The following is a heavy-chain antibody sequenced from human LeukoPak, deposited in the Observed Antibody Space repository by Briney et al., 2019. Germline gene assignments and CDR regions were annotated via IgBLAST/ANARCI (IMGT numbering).Heavy chain of an antibody. D-gene: IGHD4-23*01. CDR2: MSSGGSGT. CDR3: AKGYYGGSATHFDS. J-gene: IGHJ4*02. Sequence: GGSLRLSCAASGFTFSTFAMSWVRQAPGKGLERVSVMSSGGSGTYYADPVKGRFTISRDNSKNTLYLQMNSLRAEDTALYYCAKGYYGGSATHFDSWGQGTLVTVSS. V-gene: IGHV3-23*01. CDR1: GFTFSTFA.